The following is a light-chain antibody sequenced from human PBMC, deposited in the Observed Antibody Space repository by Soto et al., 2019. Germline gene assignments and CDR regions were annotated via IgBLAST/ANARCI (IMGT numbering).Light chain of an antibody. CDR2: NAS. CDR1: QSVGSF. J-gene: IGKJ2*01. V-gene: IGKV3-11*01. Sequence: EIVLTQSPATLSLSPGERSTLSCRASQSVGSFLAWYQQKPGQAPRLLIYNASNRATGIPARFSGSGSGTDFTLTISSLEPEDFVVYYCQQRSNWPYTFGQGTKLDIK. CDR3: QQRSNWPYT.